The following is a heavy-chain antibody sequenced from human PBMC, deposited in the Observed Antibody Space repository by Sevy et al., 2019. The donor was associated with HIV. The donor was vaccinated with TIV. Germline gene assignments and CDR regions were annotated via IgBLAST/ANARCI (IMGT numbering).Heavy chain of an antibody. D-gene: IGHD2-2*01. CDR2: IYSAGTT. CDR3: ARIRGASSTYAMDV. Sequence: GGSLRLSCVASGLTVGSLSINWVRQAPGKGLEWVSLIYSAGTTFYSDSVKGRFTISRDNSSNTLDLQMNSLRAEDTAIYYCARIRGASSTYAMDVWGQGTTVTVSS. J-gene: IGHJ6*02. CDR1: GLTVGSLS. V-gene: IGHV3-53*01.